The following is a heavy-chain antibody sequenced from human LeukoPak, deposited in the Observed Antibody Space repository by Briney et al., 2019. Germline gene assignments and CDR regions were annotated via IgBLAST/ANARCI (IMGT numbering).Heavy chain of an antibody. CDR1: GYDLYSYW. Sequence: GESLKISCKGSGYDLYSYWIAWVRQMPGKGLEWMGIIYPGDSDTRYSPSFHGQVTISADKSISTAYLQWSSLRASDTAMYYCARRMATRTYYFDFWGQGTLVTVSS. V-gene: IGHV5-51*01. D-gene: IGHD2-8*01. CDR3: ARRMATRTYYFDF. CDR2: IYPGDSDT. J-gene: IGHJ4*02.